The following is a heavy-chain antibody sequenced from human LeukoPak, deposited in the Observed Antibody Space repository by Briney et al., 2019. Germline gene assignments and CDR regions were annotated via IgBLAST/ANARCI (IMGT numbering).Heavy chain of an antibody. D-gene: IGHD6-19*01. CDR2: INAGNGNT. Sequence: ASVKVSCKASGYTFTSYAMHWVRQAPGQRLEWMGWINAGNGNTKYSQKFQGRVTITRDTSASTAYMELSSLRSEDTAVYYCARDRGSGWYFEYFQHWGQGTLVTVSS. J-gene: IGHJ1*01. CDR1: GYTFTSYA. V-gene: IGHV1-3*01. CDR3: ARDRGSGWYFEYFQH.